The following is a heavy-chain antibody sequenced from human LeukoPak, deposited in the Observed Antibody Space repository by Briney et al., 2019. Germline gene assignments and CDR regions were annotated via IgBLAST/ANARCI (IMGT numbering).Heavy chain of an antibody. D-gene: IGHD2/OR15-2a*01. Sequence: SETLSLTCAVYGGSFSGYYWSWIRQHPGKGLEWIGEINHSGSTNYNPSLKSRVTISVDTSKNQFSLKLSSVTAADTAVYYCAGHHPRNTVDFWGQGTLVTVSS. V-gene: IGHV4-34*01. CDR2: INHSGST. CDR3: AGHHPRNTVDF. CDR1: GGSFSGYY. J-gene: IGHJ4*02.